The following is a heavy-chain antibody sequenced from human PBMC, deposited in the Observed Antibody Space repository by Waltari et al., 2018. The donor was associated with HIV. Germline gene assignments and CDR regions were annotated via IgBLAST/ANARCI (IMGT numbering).Heavy chain of an antibody. V-gene: IGHV1-24*01. CDR2: FEPEDGET. CDR3: CTGDGLKRHLPDYYFYGMDV. D-gene: IGHD5-12*01. J-gene: IGHJ6*02. CDR1: GYTLTDLS. Sequence: QVQLMQSGAEVRKPGASVKVSCRVSGYTLTDLSIHWVRQTPEKGLEWMGGFEPEDGETVYAHKFQGRVFMTDEISEEAGYMEVNSLRFEDTGIYFCCTGDGLKRHLPDYYFYGMDVWGQGTTITVSS.